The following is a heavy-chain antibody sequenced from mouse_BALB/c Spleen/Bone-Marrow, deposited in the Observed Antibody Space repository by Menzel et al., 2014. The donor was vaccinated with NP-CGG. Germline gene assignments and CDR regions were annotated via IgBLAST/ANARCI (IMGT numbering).Heavy chain of an antibody. Sequence: VKLQESGAELVRPGVSVKISCKGSGYTFXDYAMHWVKQSHAKSLEWIGLISNYYGDASYNQKFKGKATMTVDKSSSTAYMELARLTSEDSAIYYCARSGKVRNAMDYWGQGTSVTVS. CDR1: GYTFXDYA. V-gene: IGHV1S137*01. J-gene: IGHJ4*01. CDR2: ISNYYGDA. D-gene: IGHD2-14*01. CDR3: ARSGKVRNAMDY.